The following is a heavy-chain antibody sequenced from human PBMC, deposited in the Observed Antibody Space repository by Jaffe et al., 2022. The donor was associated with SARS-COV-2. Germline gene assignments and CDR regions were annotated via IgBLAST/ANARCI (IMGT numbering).Heavy chain of an antibody. D-gene: IGHD3-3*01. J-gene: IGHJ6*02. CDR2: ISYDGSNK. Sequence: QVQLVESGGGVVQPGRSLRLSCAASGFTFSSYAMHWVRQAPGKGLEWVAVISYDGSNKYYADSVKGRFTISRDNSKNTLYLQMNSLRAEDTAVYYCARERGASYDFWSGYPLGPYGMDVWGQGTTVTVSS. V-gene: IGHV3-30-3*01. CDR1: GFTFSSYA. CDR3: ARERGASYDFWSGYPLGPYGMDV.